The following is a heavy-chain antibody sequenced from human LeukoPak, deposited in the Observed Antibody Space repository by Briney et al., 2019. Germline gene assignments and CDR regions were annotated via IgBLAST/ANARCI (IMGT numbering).Heavy chain of an antibody. V-gene: IGHV5-51*01. CDR2: IYPGDSET. J-gene: IGHJ4*02. CDR3: ARGRDGFGHPNFDY. D-gene: IGHD3-3*01. Sequence: GESLKISCEGFGYPFTSFWIGWVRQMPGKGLEWMGIIYPGDSETRYTPSFQGQVTISADKSSNTAFLQWNSLRASDSAMYFCARGRDGFGHPNFDYWGQGTLVTISS. CDR1: GYPFTSFW.